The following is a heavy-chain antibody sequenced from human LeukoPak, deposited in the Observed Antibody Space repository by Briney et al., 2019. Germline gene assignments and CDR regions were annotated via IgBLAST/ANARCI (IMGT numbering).Heavy chain of an antibody. Sequence: GGSLRLSCAASGFTFDDYTMHWVRQAPGKGVEWVSLISWDGGSTYYADSVKGRFTISRDNSKNSLYLQMNSLRTEDTALYYCARGYCSGGSCYGDAFDIWGQGTMVTVST. CDR1: GFTFDDYT. V-gene: IGHV3-43*01. CDR2: ISWDGGST. CDR3: ARGYCSGGSCYGDAFDI. D-gene: IGHD2-15*01. J-gene: IGHJ3*02.